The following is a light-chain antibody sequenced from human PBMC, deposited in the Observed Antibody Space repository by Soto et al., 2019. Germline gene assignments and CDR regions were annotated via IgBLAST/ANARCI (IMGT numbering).Light chain of an antibody. J-gene: IGLJ3*02. Sequence: SYELTQPPSVSVTPGQTATITCSGDALAKKYAYWYQQKKSGQAPVLVIYEDSKRPSGIPERFSGSASGTMATLTVSGALVEDEADYYCYSTDFNGDHRAFGGGTKLTVL. CDR3: YSTDFNGDHRA. CDR1: ALAKKY. CDR2: EDS. V-gene: IGLV3-10*01.